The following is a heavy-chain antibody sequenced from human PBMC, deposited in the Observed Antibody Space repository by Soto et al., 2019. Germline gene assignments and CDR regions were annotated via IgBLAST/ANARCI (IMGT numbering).Heavy chain of an antibody. Sequence: PSETLSLTCTVSGGSISSYYWSWIRQPPGKGLEWIGYIYYSGSTNYNPSLKSRVTISVDTSKNQFSLKLSSVTAADTAVYYCARAPGYNPSDFDYWGQGTLVTVSS. V-gene: IGHV4-59*01. D-gene: IGHD1-20*01. CDR3: ARAPGYNPSDFDY. J-gene: IGHJ4*02. CDR1: GGSISSYY. CDR2: IYYSGST.